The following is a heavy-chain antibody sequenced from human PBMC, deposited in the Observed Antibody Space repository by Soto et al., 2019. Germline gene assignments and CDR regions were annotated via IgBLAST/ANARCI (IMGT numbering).Heavy chain of an antibody. Sequence: KQSQTLSLTCAFYGGSFSGYYWSWIRQPPGKGLEWIGEINHSGSTNYNPSLKSRVTISVDTSKNQFSLMLSSVTAADTAVYYCAKLRGSIAVAGTSKYNWFDPWGQGTLVTVSS. D-gene: IGHD6-19*01. V-gene: IGHV4-34*01. CDR3: AKLRGSIAVAGTSKYNWFDP. J-gene: IGHJ5*02. CDR1: GGSFSGYY. CDR2: INHSGST.